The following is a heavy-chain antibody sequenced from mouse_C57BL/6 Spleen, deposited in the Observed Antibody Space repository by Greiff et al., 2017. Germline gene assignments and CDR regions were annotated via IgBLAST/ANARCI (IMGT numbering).Heavy chain of an antibody. J-gene: IGHJ4*01. V-gene: IGHV1-18*01. CDR3: AREGDNYYAMDY. D-gene: IGHD1-3*01. CDR1: GYTFTDYN. CDR2: INPNNGGT. Sequence: EVKLMESGPELVKPGASVKIPCKASGYTFTDYNMDWVKQSHGKSLEWIGDINPNNGGTIYNQKFKGKATLTVDKSSSTAYMELRSLTSEDTAVYYCAREGDNYYAMDYWGQGTSVTVSS.